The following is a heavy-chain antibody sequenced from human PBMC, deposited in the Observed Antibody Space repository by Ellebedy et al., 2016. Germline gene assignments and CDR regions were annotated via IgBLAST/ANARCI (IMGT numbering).Heavy chain of an antibody. CDR1: GFTFSSYG. J-gene: IGHJ3*02. CDR3: ARYYDSSGEDAFDI. D-gene: IGHD3-22*01. Sequence: GGSLRLSXAASGFTFSSYGMHWVRQAPGKGLEWVAVISYDGSNKYYADSVKGRFTISRDNSKNTLYLQMNSLRAEDTAVYYCARYYDSSGEDAFDIWGQGTMVTVSS. V-gene: IGHV3-30*03. CDR2: ISYDGSNK.